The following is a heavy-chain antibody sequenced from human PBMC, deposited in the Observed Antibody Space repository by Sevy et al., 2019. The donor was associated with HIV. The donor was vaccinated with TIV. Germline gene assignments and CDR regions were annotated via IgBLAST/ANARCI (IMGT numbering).Heavy chain of an antibody. J-gene: IGHJ5*02. D-gene: IGHD6-19*01. CDR1: GYNFY. V-gene: IGHV1-2*06. Sequence: ATVKVSCKASGYNFYIHWVRQAPGQGLEWMGRVTPNSGATTYAQRFQGRVAMTMDTSISTAYMELSGLKSDDTAIYYCAGQSLGWYNWFDPWGQGTLVTVSS. CDR2: VTPNSGAT. CDR3: AGQSLGWYNWFDP.